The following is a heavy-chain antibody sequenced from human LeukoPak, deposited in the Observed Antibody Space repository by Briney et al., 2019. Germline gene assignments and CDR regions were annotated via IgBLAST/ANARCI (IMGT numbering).Heavy chain of an antibody. Sequence: GGSLRLSCGASGFTFNSEWMSWVRQAPGEGLEWVAIIKPDGSATSHVDSVKGRFTISRDNAKNSLSLQMNSLRVEDTAVYFCARGGSMDVWGQGTAVTVSS. V-gene: IGHV3-7*05. CDR3: ARGGSMDV. CDR1: GFTFNSEW. CDR2: IKPDGSAT. J-gene: IGHJ6*02.